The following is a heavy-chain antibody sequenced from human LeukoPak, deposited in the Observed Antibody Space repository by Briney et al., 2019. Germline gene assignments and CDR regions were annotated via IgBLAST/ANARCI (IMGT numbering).Heavy chain of an antibody. CDR3: ARLLGGNTATTGAIDY. CDR2: ISAYNGNT. D-gene: IGHD4-17*01. CDR1: GYTFTSYG. V-gene: IGHV1-18*01. J-gene: IGHJ4*02. Sequence: ASVKVSCKASGYTFTSYGISWVRQAPGQGLEWMGWISAYNGNTNYAQKLQGRVTMTTDTSTSTAYMELRSLRSDDTAVYYCARLLGGNTATTGAIDYWGQGTLVTVSS.